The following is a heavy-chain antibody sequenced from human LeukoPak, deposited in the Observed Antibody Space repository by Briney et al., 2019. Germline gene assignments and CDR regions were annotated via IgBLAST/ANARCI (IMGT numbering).Heavy chain of an antibody. Sequence: PGGSLRLSCAASGFTFRSYSMHWGRQAPGKGLEWVSSISSSSSDIYYADSVMGRFTISRDNSKNTLYLQMNSLRAEDTAVYYCADGMPTDYWGQGTLVTVSS. CDR3: ADGMPTDY. J-gene: IGHJ4*02. CDR1: GFTFRSYS. D-gene: IGHD2-2*01. V-gene: IGHV3-21*04. CDR2: ISSSSSDI.